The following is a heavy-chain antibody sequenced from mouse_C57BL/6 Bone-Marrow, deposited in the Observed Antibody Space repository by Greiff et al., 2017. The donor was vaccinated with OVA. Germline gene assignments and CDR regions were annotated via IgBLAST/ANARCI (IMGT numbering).Heavy chain of an antibody. Sequence: VQLQQSGPELVKPGASVKISCKASGYTFTDYYMNWVKQSHGKSLEWIGDINPNNGGTSYNQKFKGKATLTVDKSSSTAYMELRSLTSEDSAVYYCARSVTTVVAGGFDYWGQGTTLTVSS. CDR1: GYTFTDYY. CDR2: INPNNGGT. D-gene: IGHD1-1*01. J-gene: IGHJ2*01. CDR3: ARSVTTVVAGGFDY. V-gene: IGHV1-26*01.